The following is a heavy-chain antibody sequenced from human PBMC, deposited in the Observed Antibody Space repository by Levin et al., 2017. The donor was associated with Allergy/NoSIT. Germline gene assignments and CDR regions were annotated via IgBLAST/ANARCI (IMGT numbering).Heavy chain of an antibody. D-gene: IGHD6-25*01. CDR3: AREPPSGFDI. J-gene: IGHJ3*02. V-gene: IGHV3-74*01. Sequence: PGGSLRLSCAASGFTFSSYWMHWVRQAPGKGLVWVSRINTDGSSITYADSVKGRFTISRDNARNTLYLQMNSLRVEDTAVYYCAREPPSGFDIWGQGTTVTVSS. CDR1: GFTFSSYW. CDR2: INTDGSSI.